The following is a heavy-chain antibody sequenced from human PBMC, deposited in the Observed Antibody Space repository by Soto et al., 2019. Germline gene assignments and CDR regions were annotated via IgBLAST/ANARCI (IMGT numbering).Heavy chain of an antibody. CDR3: APSAPNYYYGMDV. Sequence: EVELVESGGGLVKPGGSLRLSCAASGLTFNSYTMNWVRQAPGKGLEWVSSISSRGSYIYYADSVKGRFTISRDNAKNSLYLQMNSLRAEVTAVYYCAPSAPNYYYGMDVWGPGTTVTVSS. CDR2: ISSRGSYI. V-gene: IGHV3-21*01. J-gene: IGHJ6*02. CDR1: GLTFNSYT.